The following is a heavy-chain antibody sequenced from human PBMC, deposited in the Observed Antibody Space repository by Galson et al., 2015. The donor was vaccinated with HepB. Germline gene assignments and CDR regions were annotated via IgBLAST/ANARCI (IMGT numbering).Heavy chain of an antibody. V-gene: IGHV3-30*18. J-gene: IGHJ4*02. CDR1: GFTFSSYG. Sequence: SLRLSCAASGFTFSSYGMHWVRQAPGKGLEWVTVISYDGSYKYFADSVKGRFTISRDNSKNTLYLQMNSLRAEDTAVYYCAKVRATMTVVEGADYWGQGTLVTVSS. CDR2: ISYDGSYK. CDR3: AKVRATMTVVEGADY. D-gene: IGHD3-22*01.